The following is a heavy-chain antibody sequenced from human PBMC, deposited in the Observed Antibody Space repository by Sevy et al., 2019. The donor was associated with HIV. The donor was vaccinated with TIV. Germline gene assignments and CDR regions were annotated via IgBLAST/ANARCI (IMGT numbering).Heavy chain of an antibody. CDR1: GFTFSSYS. CDR2: ISSSSSYI. CDR3: ARRHTGRSQNKAAGATGMKGEFDY. D-gene: IGHD1-1*01. V-gene: IGHV3-21*01. J-gene: IGHJ4*02. Sequence: GGSLRLSCAASGFTFSSYSMNWVRQAPGKGLEWVSSISSSSSYIYYADSVKGRFTISRDNAKNSLYLQMNSLRAEDTAVYYCARRHTGRSQNKAAGATGMKGEFDYWGQGTLVTVSS.